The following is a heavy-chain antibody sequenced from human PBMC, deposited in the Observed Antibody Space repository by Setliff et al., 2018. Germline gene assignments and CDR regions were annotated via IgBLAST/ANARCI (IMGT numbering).Heavy chain of an antibody. V-gene: IGHV4-31*03. J-gene: IGHJ6*04. D-gene: IGHD2-2*03. CDR2: IDYRGST. Sequence: PSETLSLTCSVSGVSLTSSHFYWSWIRQRPGKGLERIGKIDYRGSTRYNPSLETRVSMSVDTSKNQFSLRLTSVTDADTAVYYCAMDQGVVWGKGTTVTVSS. CDR1: GVSLTSSHFY. CDR3: AMDQGVV.